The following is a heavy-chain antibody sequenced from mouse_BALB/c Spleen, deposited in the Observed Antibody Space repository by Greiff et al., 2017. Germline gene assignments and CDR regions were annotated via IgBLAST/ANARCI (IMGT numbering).Heavy chain of an antibody. J-gene: IGHJ2*01. CDR1: GYTFTDYN. Sequence: VHVKQSGPELVKPGASVKIPCKASGYTFTDYNMDWVKQSHGKSLEWIGDINPNNGGTIYNQKFKGKATLTVDKSSSTAYMELRSLTSEDTAVYYCARRGVYYGSYFDYWGQGTTLTVSS. CDR2: INPNNGGT. V-gene: IGHV1-18*01. CDR3: ARRGVYYGSYFDY. D-gene: IGHD1-1*01.